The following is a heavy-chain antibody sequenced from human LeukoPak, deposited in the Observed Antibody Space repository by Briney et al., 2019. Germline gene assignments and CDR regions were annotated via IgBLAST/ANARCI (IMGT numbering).Heavy chain of an antibody. D-gene: IGHD2-2*01. CDR3: ARFGTRCSSTSCYRNDAFDI. V-gene: IGHV3-33*01. J-gene: IGHJ3*02. Sequence: GGSLRLSCAASGFTFSSYGMHWVRQAPGKGLEWVAVIWYDGSNKYYADSVKGRFTISRDNSKNTLYLQMNSLRAEDTAVYYCARFGTRCSSTSCYRNDAFDIWGQGTMVTVSP. CDR2: IWYDGSNK. CDR1: GFTFSSYG.